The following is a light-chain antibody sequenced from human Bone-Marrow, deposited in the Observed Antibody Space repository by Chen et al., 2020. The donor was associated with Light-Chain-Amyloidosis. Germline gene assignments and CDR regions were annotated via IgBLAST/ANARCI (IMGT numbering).Light chain of an antibody. CDR3: QSADSSGNYAVI. CDR2: RDT. CDR1: DMPTKY. Sequence: SYELTQPPSVSGAPGQTARITCSGDDMPTKYAYWYQQKPGQAPVLVIHRDTERPSGISERFSGSSSGTTATLTISGVQAQDEADYHCQSADSSGNYAVIFGGGTKLTVL. J-gene: IGLJ2*01. V-gene: IGLV3-25*03.